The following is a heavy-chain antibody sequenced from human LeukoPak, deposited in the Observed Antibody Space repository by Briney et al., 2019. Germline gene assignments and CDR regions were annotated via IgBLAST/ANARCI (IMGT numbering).Heavy chain of an antibody. D-gene: IGHD3-3*01. CDR3: ARSRYDFWSGSVLHPFDY. V-gene: IGHV4-34*01. CDR1: GGSFSGYY. Sequence: SETLSLTCAVYGGSFSGYYWSWIRQPPGKGLEWIGEINHSGSTNYNPSLKSRVTISVDTSKNQFSLKLSSVTAADTAVYYCARSRYDFWSGSVLHPFDYWGQGTLVTVSS. CDR2: INHSGST. J-gene: IGHJ4*02.